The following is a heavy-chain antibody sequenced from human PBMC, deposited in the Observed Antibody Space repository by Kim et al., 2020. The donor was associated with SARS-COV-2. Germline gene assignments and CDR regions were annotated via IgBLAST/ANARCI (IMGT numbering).Heavy chain of an antibody. Sequence: ASVKVSCKASGYTFTGYYMHWVRQAPGQGLEWMGRINPNRGGTNYAQKFQGRVTMTRDTSISTAYMELSRLRSDDTAVYYCARPEDTIFGVVIIESVDHWGQGTLVTVAS. J-gene: IGHJ4*02. CDR2: INPNRGGT. V-gene: IGHV1-2*06. CDR3: ARPEDTIFGVVIIESVDH. D-gene: IGHD3-3*01. CDR1: GYTFTGYY.